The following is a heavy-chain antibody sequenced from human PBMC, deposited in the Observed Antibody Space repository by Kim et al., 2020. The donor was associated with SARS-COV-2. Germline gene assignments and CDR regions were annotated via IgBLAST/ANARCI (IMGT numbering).Heavy chain of an antibody. CDR1: GGSISNNNYY. V-gene: IGHV4-39*01. CDR3: ARHGEVRGWTVSY. D-gene: IGHD3-16*01. Sequence: SDTLSLTCTVSGGSISNNNYYWGWIRQPPGKGLEWIGTIYYIGDTYYNPSLKSRVTISVDTSKNQFSLRLSSVTATDTAVYYCARHGEVRGWTVSYWGQGTLVTVSS. CDR2: IYYIGDT. J-gene: IGHJ4*02.